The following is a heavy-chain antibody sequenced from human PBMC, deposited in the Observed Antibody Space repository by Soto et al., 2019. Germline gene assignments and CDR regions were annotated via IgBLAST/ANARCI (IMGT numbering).Heavy chain of an antibody. V-gene: IGHV4-34*01. CDR2: INHSGST. CDR1: GGSFSGYY. J-gene: IGHJ4*02. Sequence: SETLSLTCAVYGGSFSGYYWSWIRQPPGKGLEWIGEINHSGSTNYNPSLKSRVTISVDTSKNQFSLKLSSVTAADTAVYYCARGGNCSSTSCYAQYYFDYWGQGTLVTVSS. CDR3: ARGGNCSSTSCYAQYYFDY. D-gene: IGHD2-2*01.